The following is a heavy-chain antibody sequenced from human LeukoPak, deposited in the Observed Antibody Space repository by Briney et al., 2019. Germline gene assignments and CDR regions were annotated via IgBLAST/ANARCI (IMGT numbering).Heavy chain of an antibody. CDR2: IYTSGST. Sequence: PWETLSLTCTVSVRPFSICSYYCTWVPRPAGKGLEWIERIYTSGSTNYNPSLRSPVTLSVDTSKNPFSLKLSSVTAADTAVYYCASSGYSYGPYYFDYWGQGTLVTVSS. CDR3: ASSGYSYGPYYFDY. V-gene: IGHV4-61*02. J-gene: IGHJ4*02. D-gene: IGHD5-18*01. CDR1: VRPFSICSYY.